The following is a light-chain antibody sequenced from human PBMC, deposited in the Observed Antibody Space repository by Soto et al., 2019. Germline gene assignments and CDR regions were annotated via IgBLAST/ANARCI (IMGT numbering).Light chain of an antibody. V-gene: IGLV1-47*01. CDR2: RNN. CDR1: SSNIGSNY. J-gene: IGLJ2*01. CDR3: AAWDDSLSGQV. Sequence: QSVLTQPPSASGTPGQRVTISCSGSSSNIGSNYVYWYQQLPGTAPKLLIYRNNQRPSGLPDRFSGSKSGTSASLAISGLRSEDEADYYCAAWDDSLSGQVFGGGTKLTVL.